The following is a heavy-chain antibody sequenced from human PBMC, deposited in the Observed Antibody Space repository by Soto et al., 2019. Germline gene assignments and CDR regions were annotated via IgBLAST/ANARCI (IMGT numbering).Heavy chain of an antibody. J-gene: IGHJ5*02. CDR3: ARPRGGAVAGTWFDP. CDR1: GGSISTSSFY. CDR2: MYNRGST. D-gene: IGHD6-19*01. V-gene: IGHV4-39*01. Sequence: QLQLQESGPGLVKPSETLSLTCTVSGGSISTSSFYWGWIRQPPGKGLEWIGSMYNRGSTYYNPSLKSRVTISVDTSKNQSSLKLSSVTAADTAVYYCARPRGGAVAGTWFDPWGQGTLVTVSS.